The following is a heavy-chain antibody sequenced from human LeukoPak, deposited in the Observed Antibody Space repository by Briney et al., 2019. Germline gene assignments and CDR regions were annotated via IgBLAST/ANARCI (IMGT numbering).Heavy chain of an antibody. CDR1: GFTFSSYA. D-gene: IGHD3-22*01. Sequence: GGSLRLSCAASGFTFSSYAMHWVRQAPGKGLEWVAVISHDGSNKYYADSVKGRFTISRDNSKNTLYLQMNSLRAEDTAVYYCARGDYDLGAFDIWGQGTMVTVSS. CDR2: ISHDGSNK. J-gene: IGHJ3*02. V-gene: IGHV3-30-3*01. CDR3: ARGDYDLGAFDI.